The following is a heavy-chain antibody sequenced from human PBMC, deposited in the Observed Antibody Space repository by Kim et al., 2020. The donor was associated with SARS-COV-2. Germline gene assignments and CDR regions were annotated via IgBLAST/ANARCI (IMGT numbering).Heavy chain of an antibody. CDR3: ARGYDFWSGYYTPYYYYGMDV. J-gene: IGHJ6*02. V-gene: IGHV1-18*01. D-gene: IGHD3-3*01. Sequence: ASVKVSCKASGYTFTSYGISWVRQAPGQGLEWMGWISAYNGNTNYAQKLQGRVTMTTDTSTSTAYMELRSLRSDDTAVYYCARGYDFWSGYYTPYYYYGMDVWGQGTTVTVSS. CDR2: ISAYNGNT. CDR1: GYTFTSYG.